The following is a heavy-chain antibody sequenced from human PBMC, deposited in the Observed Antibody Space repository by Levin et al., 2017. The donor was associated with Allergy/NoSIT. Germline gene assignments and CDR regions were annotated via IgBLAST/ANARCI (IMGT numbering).Heavy chain of an antibody. J-gene: IGHJ4*02. CDR1: GGSISSYY. CDR3: ARLDRGNWRLDY. CDR2: IYTSGST. Sequence: SETLSLTCTVSGGSISSYYWNWIRQPAGKGLEWIGRIYTSGSTNYNPSLKSRVTMSIDTSKNQFSLRLSSVTAADTAVYYCARLDRGNWRLDYWGQGTLVTVSS. D-gene: IGHD1-1*01. V-gene: IGHV4-4*07.